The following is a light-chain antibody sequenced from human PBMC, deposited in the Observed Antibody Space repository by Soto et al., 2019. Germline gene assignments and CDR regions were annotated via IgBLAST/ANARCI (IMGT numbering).Light chain of an antibody. J-gene: IGKJ1*01. CDR1: PSVSSSY. V-gene: IGKV3-20*01. CDR2: GAS. Sequence: EIVLTQSPGTLSLSPGERATLSCRASPSVSSSYLAWYQQKPGQAPRLLIYGASSRATGIPDRFSGSGSGTDFTLTISRLEPEDFAVYYCQHYGSSWTFGQGTKVDIK. CDR3: QHYGSSWT.